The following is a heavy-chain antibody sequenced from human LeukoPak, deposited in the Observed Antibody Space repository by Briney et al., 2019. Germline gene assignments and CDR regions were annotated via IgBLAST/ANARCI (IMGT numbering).Heavy chain of an antibody. Sequence: GGSLRLSCAASGFTVSNNCMSWVRQAPGKGLEWVSVIYTNGGTYYADSVKGRFTISRDNSKNTVYLQMNSLRAEDTAVYFCAKSIVAAALFGHWGQGTLVTVSS. V-gene: IGHV3-53*01. CDR1: GFTVSNNC. J-gene: IGHJ4*02. D-gene: IGHD2-2*01. CDR2: IYTNGGT. CDR3: AKSIVAAALFGH.